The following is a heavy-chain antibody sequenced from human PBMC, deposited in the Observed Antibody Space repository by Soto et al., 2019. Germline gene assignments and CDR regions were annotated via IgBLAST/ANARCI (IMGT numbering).Heavy chain of an antibody. CDR3: AKLVIGYCSGNTCDDY. Sequence: QVQLVESGGGVVQPGGSLRLSCEASGFTFSSYGMHWVRQAPGKGLEWVAVLWFDGSHKFYADSVKGRFTISRDNSKNTQFLQMNSLRAEDTAVYYCAKLVIGYCSGNTCDDYWGQGTLVAVSS. V-gene: IGHV3-30*02. J-gene: IGHJ4*02. CDR1: GFTFSSYG. CDR2: LWFDGSHK. D-gene: IGHD2-15*01.